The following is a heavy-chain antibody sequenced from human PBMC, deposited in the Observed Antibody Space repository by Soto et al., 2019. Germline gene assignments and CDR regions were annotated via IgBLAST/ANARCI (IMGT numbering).Heavy chain of an antibody. CDR1: GYTFTNFD. J-gene: IGHJ5*02. CDR2: INPDNGKT. Sequence: ASVKVSCKASGYTFTNFDLHWVRQAPGQGLEWMGKINPDNGKTVYAQTFQGRVTMTRDTSMSTAYMELSGLRSEDTSVYFCARLSAQKWNNWFDPWGQGTPVTVSS. CDR3: ARLSAQKWNNWFDP. D-gene: IGHD1-26*01. V-gene: IGHV1-8*01.